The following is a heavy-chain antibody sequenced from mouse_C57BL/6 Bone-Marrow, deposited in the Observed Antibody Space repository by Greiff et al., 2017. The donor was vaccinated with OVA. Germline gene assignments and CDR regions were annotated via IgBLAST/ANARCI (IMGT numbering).Heavy chain of an antibody. D-gene: IGHD4-1*02. J-gene: IGHJ2*01. CDR3: AKEKATGNFDY. Sequence: EVMLVESGGDLVKPGGSLKLSCAASGFTFSSYGMSWVRQTPDKRLEWVATISSGGSYTYYPDSVKGRFTISRDNAKNTLYLQMSSLKSEDTAMYYSAKEKATGNFDYWGQGTTLTVSS. CDR2: ISSGGSYT. V-gene: IGHV5-6*01. CDR1: GFTFSSYG.